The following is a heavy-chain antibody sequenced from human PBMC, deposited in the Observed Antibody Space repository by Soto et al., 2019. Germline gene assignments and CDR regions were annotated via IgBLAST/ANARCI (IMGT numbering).Heavy chain of an antibody. V-gene: IGHV1-18*01. CDR3: ARDRYHVLMVNAQNLHGMDV. CDR2: ISTYNGNT. CDR1: GYTFTTYD. Sequence: QVQLVQSGAEVKKPGASVKVSCKASGYTFTTYDISWVRQAPGQGLEWMGRISTYNGNTNYPQSLQGRLTMTTDTATTSAYMELRSLRCDYTAVYYCARDRYHVLMVNAQNLHGMDVWGQGTTVTVSS. J-gene: IGHJ6*02. D-gene: IGHD2-8*01.